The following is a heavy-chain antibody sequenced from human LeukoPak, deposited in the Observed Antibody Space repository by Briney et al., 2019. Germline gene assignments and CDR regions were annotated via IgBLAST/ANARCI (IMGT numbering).Heavy chain of an antibody. J-gene: IGHJ4*02. Sequence: GGSLRLSCAASGFSISTYRMNWVRQAPGKGLEWISYISTSGGTIYYADSVKGRFTISRDNVKNSLYLQMNSLRDEDTAVYYCLRDPDTYWGQGTLVTISS. D-gene: IGHD5-18*01. CDR2: ISTSGGTI. CDR1: GFSISTYR. V-gene: IGHV3-48*02. CDR3: LRDPDTY.